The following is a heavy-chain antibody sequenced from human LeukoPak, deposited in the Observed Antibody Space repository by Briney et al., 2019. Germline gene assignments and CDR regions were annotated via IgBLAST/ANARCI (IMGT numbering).Heavy chain of an antibody. CDR2: ISAYNHDT. J-gene: IGHJ4*01. Sequence: GASVKVSCKASGYTFASYGINWMRQAPGQGLEWIGWISAYNHDTHYAQNLQDRVTMTTDTSTSTAYMELRSLTSDDTALYYCARDADRTTIAGGPDYRGHGTLVTVSS. CDR1: GYTFASYG. V-gene: IGHV1-18*01. D-gene: IGHD1-1*01. CDR3: ARDADRTTIAGGPDY.